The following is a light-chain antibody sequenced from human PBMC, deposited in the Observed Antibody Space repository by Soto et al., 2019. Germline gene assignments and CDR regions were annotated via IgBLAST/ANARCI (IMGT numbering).Light chain of an antibody. V-gene: IGLV3-21*02. CDR2: DDR. Sequence: SYALTQPPSVPVAPGQTARISCEGDNIGSKSVYWHQQKPGQAPVLVVYDDRDRPSGIPERFSGSNSGNTATLTINRVEAGDEADYYCQVWDSTSAQYVFGTGTKGTVL. J-gene: IGLJ1*01. CDR3: QVWDSTSAQYV. CDR1: NIGSKS.